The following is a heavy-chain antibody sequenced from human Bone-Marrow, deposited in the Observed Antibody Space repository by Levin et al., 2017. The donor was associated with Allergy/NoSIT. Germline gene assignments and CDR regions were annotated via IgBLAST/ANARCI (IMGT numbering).Heavy chain of an antibody. J-gene: IGHJ4*02. CDR1: GFDFDDYA. D-gene: IGHD3-3*01. CDR3: AKNTGDFWGGPLRD. Sequence: PGGSLRLSCEGSGFDFDDYAMHWVRQVPGKGLEWVAGISWNSVSVAYVDSVKGRFTISRENARNSLYLQMNSLRSDDTALYYCAKNTGDFWGGPLRDWGQGTLVTVSS. CDR2: ISWNSVSV. V-gene: IGHV3-9*01.